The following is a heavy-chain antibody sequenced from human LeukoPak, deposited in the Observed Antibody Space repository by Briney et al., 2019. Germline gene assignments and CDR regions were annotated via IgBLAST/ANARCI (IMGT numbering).Heavy chain of an antibody. J-gene: IGHJ3*02. Sequence: PGGSLRLSCAASGFTFSSYGMHWVRQAPGKGLEWVSAISGSGGSTYYADSVKGRFTISRDNSKNTLYLQMNSLRAEDTAVYYCAKDLSGSSSWYGSAFDIWGQGTMVTVSS. CDR2: ISGSGGST. D-gene: IGHD6-13*01. V-gene: IGHV3-23*01. CDR1: GFTFSSYG. CDR3: AKDLSGSSSWYGSAFDI.